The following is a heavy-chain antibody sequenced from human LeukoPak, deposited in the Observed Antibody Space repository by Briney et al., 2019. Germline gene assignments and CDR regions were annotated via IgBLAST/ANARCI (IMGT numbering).Heavy chain of an antibody. J-gene: IGHJ5*02. CDR3: ASGGTAGWNWFDP. CDR2: INPNSGGT. CDR1: GYTFTSYD. D-gene: IGHD1-1*01. Sequence: ASVKVSCKASGYTFTSYDINWVRQAPGQGLEWMGRINPNSGGTNYAQKFQGRVTMTRDTSISTAYMELSRLRSDDTAVYYCASGGTAGWNWFDPWGQGTLVTVSS. V-gene: IGHV1-2*06.